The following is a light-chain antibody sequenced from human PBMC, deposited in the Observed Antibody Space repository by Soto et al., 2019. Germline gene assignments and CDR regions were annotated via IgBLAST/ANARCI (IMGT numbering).Light chain of an antibody. V-gene: IGKV3D-15*01. J-gene: IGKJ4*01. CDR3: QQYNSWPLT. Sequence: EIVMTQAPATLSVSPGERATLSCRGSTGVGSDLGWDQQKPGQAPRLVIYDIFTRATGVPTRISGSGSGTKFPLPISSLQSEDFAVYYCQQYNSWPLTFGGGTKVDIK. CDR2: DIF. CDR1: TGVGSD.